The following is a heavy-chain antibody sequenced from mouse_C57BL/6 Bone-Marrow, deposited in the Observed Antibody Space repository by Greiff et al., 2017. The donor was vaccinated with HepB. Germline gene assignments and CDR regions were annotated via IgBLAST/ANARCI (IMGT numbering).Heavy chain of an antibody. CDR2: IYWDDAK. D-gene: IGHD4-1*01. V-gene: IGHV8-12*01. CDR1: GFSLSTSGMG. J-gene: IGHJ2*01. CDR3: ARRGPSNWDRGYYFDY. Sequence: QVQLKESGPGILQSSQTLSLTCSFSGFSLSTSGMGVSWIRQPSGKGLEWLAHIYWDDAKRYKQSLKSRITISKDTSRNQVFLKITSVDTADTATYYCARRGPSNWDRGYYFDYWGQGTTLTVSS.